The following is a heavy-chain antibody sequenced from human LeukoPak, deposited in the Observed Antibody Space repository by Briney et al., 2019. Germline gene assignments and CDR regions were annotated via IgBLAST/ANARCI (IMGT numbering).Heavy chain of an antibody. V-gene: IGHV3-7*01. J-gene: IGHJ6*03. D-gene: IGHD5-18*01. Sequence: TGGSLRLSCAASGFTFSSYWMSWVRQGPGKGLEWVANIKQGGSENYYVVSVKGRFTISRDNAKNSLYLQMNSLRAEDTAVYYCARASGYSYGSPVYYYHHMDVWGKGTTVTISS. CDR1: GFTFSSYW. CDR2: IKQGGSEN. CDR3: ARASGYSYGSPVYYYHHMDV.